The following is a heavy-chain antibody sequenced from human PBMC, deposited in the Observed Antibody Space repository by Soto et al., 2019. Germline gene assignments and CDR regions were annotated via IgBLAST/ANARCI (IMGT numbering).Heavy chain of an antibody. CDR3: ARRARPDFYYMDV. CDR1: GLTFRNSG. CDR2: ISTNGVGT. D-gene: IGHD6-6*01. V-gene: IGHV3-64*01. J-gene: IGHJ6*03. Sequence: EVQLLESGGGLVQPGESLRLSCAASGLTFRNSGMSWVRQAPGKGLEYVSGISTNGVGTYYANSVQGRFTISRDNSKNTVYLQMGSLRPEDMAVYYCARRARPDFYYMDVWGKGTTVTVSS.